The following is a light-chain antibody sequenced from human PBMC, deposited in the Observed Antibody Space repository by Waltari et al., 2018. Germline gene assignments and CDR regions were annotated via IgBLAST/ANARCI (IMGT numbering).Light chain of an antibody. Sequence: DILMTQSPLSLSVTPGHPASISCKSTQSLLHKDGKTYFYWYLQKPGQPPRLLIYEVSKRFSGVPDRFSCSGSGTDFTLEIKRVEAEDVGVYYCMQSIQPPYTFGQGTKLEI. CDR1: QSLLHKDGKTY. CDR3: MQSIQPPYT. CDR2: EVS. J-gene: IGKJ2*01. V-gene: IGKV2D-29*01.